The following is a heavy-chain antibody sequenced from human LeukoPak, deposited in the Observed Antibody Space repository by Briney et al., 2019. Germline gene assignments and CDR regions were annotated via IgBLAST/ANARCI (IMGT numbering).Heavy chain of an antibody. V-gene: IGHV4-61*05. CDR2: IYYSGST. Sequence: SETLSLTCTVSGGSISSSSYYWGWIRQPPGKGLEWIGYIYYSGSTNYNPSLKSRVTISVDTSKNQFSLKLSSVTAADTAVYYCARAMSSSSCFWFDPWGQGTLVTVSS. CDR1: GGSISSSSYY. D-gene: IGHD6-13*01. J-gene: IGHJ5*02. CDR3: ARAMSSSSCFWFDP.